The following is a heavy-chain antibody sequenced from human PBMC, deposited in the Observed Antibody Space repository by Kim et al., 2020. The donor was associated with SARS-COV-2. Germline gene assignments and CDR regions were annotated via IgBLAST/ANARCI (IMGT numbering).Heavy chain of an antibody. CDR3: ARGGIDVLLWFGEQTLNWFDP. V-gene: IGHV4-4*02. Sequence: SETLSLTCAVSGGSISSSNWWSWVRQPPGKGLEWIGEIYHSGSTNYNPSLKSRVTISVDKSKNQFSLKLSSVTAADTAVYYCARGGIDVLLWFGEQTLNWFDPWGQGTLVTVSS. J-gene: IGHJ5*02. D-gene: IGHD3-10*01. CDR1: GGSISSSNW. CDR2: IYHSGST.